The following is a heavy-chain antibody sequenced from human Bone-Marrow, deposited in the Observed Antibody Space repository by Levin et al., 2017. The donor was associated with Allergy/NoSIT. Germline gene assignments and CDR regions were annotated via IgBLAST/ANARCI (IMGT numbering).Heavy chain of an antibody. CDR1: GFTFSTYS. Sequence: GGSLRLSCAASGFTFSTYSINWVRLVPGKGLEWVSYISSDSSYKKYADSLKGRVTISRDNARNSLFLQMHSLRVEDTAVYYCARDLLPENWNNHYYGMDVWGQGTTVTVSS. CDR2: ISSDSSYK. V-gene: IGHV3-21*01. D-gene: IGHD1/OR15-1a*01. CDR3: ARDLLPENWNNHYYGMDV. J-gene: IGHJ6*02.